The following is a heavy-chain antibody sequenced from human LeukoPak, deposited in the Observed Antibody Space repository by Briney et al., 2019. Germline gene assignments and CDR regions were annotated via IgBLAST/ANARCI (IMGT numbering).Heavy chain of an antibody. CDR2: IIPIFGTA. Sequence: SVKVSCKASGGTFSSYAISWVRQAPGQGLEWMGGIIPIFGTANYAQKFQGRVTITTDESTSTAYMELSSLRSEDTAVCYCARDIGSGSYNYFDYWGQGTLVTVSS. D-gene: IGHD3-10*01. V-gene: IGHV1-69*05. CDR3: ARDIGSGSYNYFDY. J-gene: IGHJ4*02. CDR1: GGTFSSYA.